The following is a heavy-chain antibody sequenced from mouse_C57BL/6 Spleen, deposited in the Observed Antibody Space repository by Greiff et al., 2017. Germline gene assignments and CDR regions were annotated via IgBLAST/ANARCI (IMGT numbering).Heavy chain of an antibody. Sequence: EVQLQESGGGLVKPGGSLKLSCAASGFTFSSYAMSWVRQTPEKRLEWVATISDGGSYTYYPDNVKGRFTISRDNAKNNLYLQMSHLKSEDTAMYYCARDQELGSCAMDYWGQGTSVTVAS. D-gene: IGHD3-1*01. CDR1: GFTFSSYA. J-gene: IGHJ4*01. CDR3: ARDQELGSCAMDY. V-gene: IGHV5-4*01. CDR2: ISDGGSYT.